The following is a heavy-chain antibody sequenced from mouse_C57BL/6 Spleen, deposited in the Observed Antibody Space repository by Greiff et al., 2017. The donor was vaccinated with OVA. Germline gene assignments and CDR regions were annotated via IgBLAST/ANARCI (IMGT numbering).Heavy chain of an antibody. CDR1: GYTFTSYW. Sequence: QVHVKQSGAELVKPGASVKMSCKASGYTFTSYWITWVKQRPGQGLEWIGDIYPGSGSTNYNEKFKSKATLTVDTSSSTAYMQLSSLTSEDSAVYYCARGGEVVAPYWYFDVWGTGTTVTVSS. CDR3: ARGGEVVAPYWYFDV. V-gene: IGHV1-55*01. D-gene: IGHD1-1*01. J-gene: IGHJ1*03. CDR2: IYPGSGST.